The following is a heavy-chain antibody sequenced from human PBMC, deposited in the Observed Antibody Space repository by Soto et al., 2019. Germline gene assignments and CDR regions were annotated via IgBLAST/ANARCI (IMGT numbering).Heavy chain of an antibody. V-gene: IGHV3-30*18. J-gene: IGHJ3*01. Sequence: GGSLRLSFVVSGVTFRTYGIHWVRQAPGKGLEWVAVISYDGDYKSYADSVKGRFSISRDNSKNTVYLQLTSLGAEDTALYYCAKSDRGVFGVVMSPALDPLDVWGQGTMVTVSS. CDR3: AKSDRGVFGVVMSPALDPLDV. CDR1: GVTFRTYG. CDR2: ISYDGDYK. D-gene: IGHD3-3*01.